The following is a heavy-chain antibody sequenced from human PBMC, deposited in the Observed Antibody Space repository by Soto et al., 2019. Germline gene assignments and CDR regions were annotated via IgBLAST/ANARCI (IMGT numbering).Heavy chain of an antibody. CDR3: ARTTEYAYFRGDAFDI. J-gene: IGHJ3*02. V-gene: IGHV4-30-2*01. CDR1: GGSISSGGYS. CDR2: IYHSGST. D-gene: IGHD3-10*02. Sequence: PSETLSLTCAVSGGSISSGGYSWSWIRQPPGKGLEWIGYIYHSGSTYYNPSLKSRVTISVDRSKNQFSLKLSSVTAADTAVYYCARTTEYAYFRGDAFDIWGQGTMVNVSS.